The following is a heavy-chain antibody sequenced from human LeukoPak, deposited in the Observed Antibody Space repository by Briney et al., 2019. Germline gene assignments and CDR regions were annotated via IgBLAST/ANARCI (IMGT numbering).Heavy chain of an antibody. Sequence: LAGRSLRLSCAATGFTFSNYAIHWGRQAPGKGLEWVAFISDDGSRQHYADSVKGRFTISRDNCKNTLKLQMHSLRAEDTAVYYCVKDRTGTYTLAYWGQGTLVTVSS. CDR3: VKDRTGTYTLAY. J-gene: IGHJ4*02. V-gene: IGHV3-30-3*01. D-gene: IGHD3-10*01. CDR1: GFTFSNYA. CDR2: ISDDGSRQ.